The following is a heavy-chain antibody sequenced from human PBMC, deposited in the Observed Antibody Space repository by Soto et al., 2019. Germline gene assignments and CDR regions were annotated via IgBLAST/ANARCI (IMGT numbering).Heavy chain of an antibody. CDR3: ARSGSGYYYGTHYYYGMDV. Sequence: SETLSLTCAVYGGSFSGYYWSWIRQPPGKGLEWIGEINHSGSTNYNPSLKSRVTISVDTSKNQFSLKLSSVTAADTAVYYCARSGSGYYYGTHYYYGMDVWGQGTTVTVSS. D-gene: IGHD3-22*01. J-gene: IGHJ6*02. CDR2: INHSGST. CDR1: GGSFSGYY. V-gene: IGHV4-34*01.